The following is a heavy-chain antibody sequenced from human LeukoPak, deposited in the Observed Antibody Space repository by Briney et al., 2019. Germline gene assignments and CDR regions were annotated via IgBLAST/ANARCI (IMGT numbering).Heavy chain of an antibody. CDR2: ISPYNGNT. D-gene: IGHD6-13*01. Sequence: ASVKLSCNASGYTFTIYGISWVRQGHGQGLEMMGWISPYNGNTNYGQKLQGRVTMTTNTYTSTACMELRSLRSDDPAVYYCARQVWQQLVRDYYGMDVWGQGTTVTVSS. J-gene: IGHJ6*02. CDR3: ARQVWQQLVRDYYGMDV. V-gene: IGHV1-18*01. CDR1: GYTFTIYG.